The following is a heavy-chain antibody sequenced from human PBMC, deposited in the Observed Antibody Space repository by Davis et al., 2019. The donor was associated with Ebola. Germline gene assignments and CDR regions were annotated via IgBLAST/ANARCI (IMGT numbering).Heavy chain of an antibody. D-gene: IGHD1-26*01. CDR3: ARVRVGAKDFDY. CDR1: GGSFSGYY. CDR2: IYYSGST. J-gene: IGHJ4*02. V-gene: IGHV4-59*01. Sequence: PSETLSLTCAVYGGSFSGYYWSWIRQPPGKGLEWIGYIYYSGSTNYNPSLKSRVTISVDTSKNQFSLKLSSVTAADTAVYYCARVRVGAKDFDYWGQGTLVTVSS.